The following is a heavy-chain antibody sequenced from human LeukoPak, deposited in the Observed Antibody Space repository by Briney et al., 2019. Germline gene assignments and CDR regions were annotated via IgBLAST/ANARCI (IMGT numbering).Heavy chain of an antibody. V-gene: IGHV4-4*07. J-gene: IGHJ4*02. Sequence: PSETLSLTCTVSGGSISSYYWSWLRRPAGKGLEWIGRIYDSGHTNYNPSLERRVTMSVDMSKKQFSLRLTSVTAADTAVYYCASFGPRDYWGQGALVTVSS. CDR2: IYDSGHT. D-gene: IGHD3-10*01. CDR3: ASFGPRDY. CDR1: GGSISSYY.